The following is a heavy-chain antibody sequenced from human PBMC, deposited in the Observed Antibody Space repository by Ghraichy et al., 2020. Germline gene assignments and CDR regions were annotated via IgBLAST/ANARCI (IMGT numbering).Heavy chain of an antibody. CDR3: ARRIAALGAFDI. Sequence: GGSLRLSCAASGFTFSSYDMHWVRQATGKGLEWVSAIGTAGDTYYPGSVKGRFTISRENAKNSLYLQMNSLRAGDTAVYYCARRIAALGAFDIWGQGTMVTVSS. J-gene: IGHJ3*02. CDR1: GFTFSSYD. V-gene: IGHV3-13*01. D-gene: IGHD6-25*01. CDR2: IGTAGDT.